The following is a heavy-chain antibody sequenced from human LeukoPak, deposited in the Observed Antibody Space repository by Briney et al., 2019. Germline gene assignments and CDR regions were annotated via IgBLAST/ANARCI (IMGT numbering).Heavy chain of an antibody. CDR2: IKTDGSVK. D-gene: IGHD1-26*01. CDR1: GISVSSFW. J-gene: IGHJ4*02. CDR3: VTDRYSDSAFGD. V-gene: IGHV3-74*01. Sequence: GGSLRLSCAASGISVSSFWMHWVRQAPGEGLVGVSRIKTDGSVKNYGDSVEGRFTISRDNAKNTLYLQMNDLRAEDTAVYYCVTDRYSDSAFGDWGQGTLVTVSS.